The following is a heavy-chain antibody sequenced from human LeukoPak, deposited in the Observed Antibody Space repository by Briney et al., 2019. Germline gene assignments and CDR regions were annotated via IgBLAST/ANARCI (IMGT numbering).Heavy chain of an antibody. CDR2: IYASGGA. CDR3: VRRHDY. Sequence: GGSMRLSCVASGFDFNDNFMLWIRQTPGQGLEWIPIIYASGGAFHSESVKGRFSAFRDTSKNTIFLQMNNLRAADTAMYYCVRRHDYWGQGTLVTVSS. CDR1: GFDFNDNF. J-gene: IGHJ4*02. V-gene: IGHV3-53*01.